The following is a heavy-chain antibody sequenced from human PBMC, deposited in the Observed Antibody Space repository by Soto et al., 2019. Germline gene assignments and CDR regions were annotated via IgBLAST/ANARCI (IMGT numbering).Heavy chain of an antibody. CDR3: VRNRWANWFDP. V-gene: IGHV4-34*01. CDR2: INHSGST. CDR1: GGSFSGYY. J-gene: IGHJ5*02. Sequence: QVQLQQWGAGLLKPSETLSLTCAVYGGSFSGYYWSWIRQPPGKGLEWIGEINHSGSTNYNPSLKSRVTISVDTSKNQFSLKLSSVTAADTAVYYCVRNRWANWFDPWGQGTLVTVSS. D-gene: IGHD1-26*01.